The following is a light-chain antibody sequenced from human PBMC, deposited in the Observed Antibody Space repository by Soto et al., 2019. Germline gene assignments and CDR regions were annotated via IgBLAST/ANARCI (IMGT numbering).Light chain of an antibody. CDR3: QQYGTSPYT. V-gene: IGKV3-20*01. CDR2: GTS. CDR1: QRVRSAY. Sequence: ENVLTQSPGTLSLSPGERATLSCRASQRVRSAYLAWYQQKPGQSPRLLIYGTSSRATGIPDRISGSGSGTDFTLTISRLEPEDFAVYLCQQYGTSPYTFGQGTKLEIK. J-gene: IGKJ2*01.